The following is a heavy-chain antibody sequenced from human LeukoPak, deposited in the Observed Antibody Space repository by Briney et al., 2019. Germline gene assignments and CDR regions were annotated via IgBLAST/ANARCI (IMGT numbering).Heavy chain of an antibody. V-gene: IGHV1-2*06. Sequence: ASVKASCKASGYTFTGYYMHWVRQAPGQGFEWMGRINPNSGGTNYAQKFQGRVTMTRDTSISTAYMELSRLRSDDTAVYYCARATPHYSGYDFLDWFDPWGQGTLVTVSS. J-gene: IGHJ5*02. CDR2: INPNSGGT. D-gene: IGHD5-12*01. CDR3: ARATPHYSGYDFLDWFDP. CDR1: GYTFTGYY.